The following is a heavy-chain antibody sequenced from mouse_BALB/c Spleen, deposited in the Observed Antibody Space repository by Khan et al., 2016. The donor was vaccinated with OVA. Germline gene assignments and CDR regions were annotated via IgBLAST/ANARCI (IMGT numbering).Heavy chain of an antibody. CDR1: GYSFRNFG. CDR3: ARTSYGSYTMAY. Sequence: QIQFVQSGPELKKPGETVKISCKASGYSFRNFGMNWVKEAPGKGLEWMGWINTYTGEPTYADDFTGRFAFSLKTYASTAYLQISNLTNEDTATDFCARTSYGSYTMAYWGQGTSVTVSS. CDR2: INTYTGEP. J-gene: IGHJ4*01. V-gene: IGHV9-3-1*01. D-gene: IGHD1-1*01.